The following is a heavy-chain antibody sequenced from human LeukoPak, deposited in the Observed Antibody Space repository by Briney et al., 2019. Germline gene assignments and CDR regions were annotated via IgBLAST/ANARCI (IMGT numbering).Heavy chain of an antibody. CDR3: ARAYYYDSRGAFDI. CDR1: GYTFTSYD. CDR2: MNPNSGNT. Sequence: ASVKVSCEASGYTFTSYDINWVRQATGQGLEWMGWMNPNSGNTGYAQKFQGRVTMTRNTSISTAYMELSSLRSEDTAVYYCARAYYYDSRGAFDIWGQGTMVTVSS. V-gene: IGHV1-8*01. D-gene: IGHD3-22*01. J-gene: IGHJ3*02.